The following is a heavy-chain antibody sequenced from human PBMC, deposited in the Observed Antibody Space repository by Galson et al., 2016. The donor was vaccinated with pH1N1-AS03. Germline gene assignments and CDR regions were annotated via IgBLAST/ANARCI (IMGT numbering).Heavy chain of an antibody. V-gene: IGHV4-39*01. Sequence: SETLSLTCTVSGGSISRTSYYWGWIRQPPGKGLEWIGSIYYSGSTYYNPSLKSRVTISVDTSKRQFSLKLSSVTAADTAVYYWERLGVAGTWGDYWGQGTLVTVSS. J-gene: IGHJ4*02. D-gene: IGHD6-19*01. CDR1: GGSISRTSYY. CDR2: IYYSGST. CDR3: ERLGVAGTWGDY.